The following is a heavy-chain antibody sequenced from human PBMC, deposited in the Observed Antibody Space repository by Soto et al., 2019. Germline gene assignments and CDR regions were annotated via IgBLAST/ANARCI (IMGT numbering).Heavy chain of an antibody. CDR1: GYTFTNYG. CDR3: ASSFTSSQWLYGMDV. Sequence: QVQLVQSGAEVKKPGASVNVSCKASGYTFTNYGFSWVRQAPGQRLEWMGWISAYNGNTNYAQKLQGRVTMTTDTSTGTAYMELRGLRSDDTAVYYCASSFTSSQWLYGMDVWGQGTTVTVSS. CDR2: ISAYNGNT. D-gene: IGHD2-2*01. J-gene: IGHJ6*02. V-gene: IGHV1-18*01.